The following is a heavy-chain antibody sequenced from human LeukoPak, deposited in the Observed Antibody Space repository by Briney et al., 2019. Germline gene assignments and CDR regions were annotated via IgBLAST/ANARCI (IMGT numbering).Heavy chain of an antibody. D-gene: IGHD5-18*01. V-gene: IGHV1-8*02. CDR1: GGTFSSYA. Sequence: ASVKVSCKASGGTFSSYAISWVRQATGQGLEWMGWMNPNSSNTGYAQKFQGRVTMTRNTSISTAYMELSSLRSEDTAVYYCARAMDTAMVLYYYYGMDVWGQGTTVTVSS. J-gene: IGHJ6*02. CDR2: MNPNSSNT. CDR3: ARAMDTAMVLYYYYGMDV.